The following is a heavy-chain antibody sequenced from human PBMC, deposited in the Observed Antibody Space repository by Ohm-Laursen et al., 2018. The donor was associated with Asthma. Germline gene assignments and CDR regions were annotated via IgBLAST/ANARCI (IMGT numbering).Heavy chain of an antibody. D-gene: IGHD6-19*01. CDR2: IYSGGTT. J-gene: IGHJ4*02. V-gene: IGHV3-53*01. CDR3: ARNFSSGWLFDF. Sequence: GSLRLSCSASGFTVGSDYMTWVRQAPGKGLEWVSAIYSGGTTYYADSVRGRFSISRDNSKNTLYLQMNSLRAEDTAVYYCARNFSSGWLFDFWGQGTLVTVSS. CDR1: GFTVGSDY.